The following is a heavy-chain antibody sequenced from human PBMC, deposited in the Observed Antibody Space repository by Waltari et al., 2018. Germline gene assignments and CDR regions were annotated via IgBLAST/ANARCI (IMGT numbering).Heavy chain of an antibody. CDR2: IYSSGST. J-gene: IGHJ3*02. V-gene: IGHV4-61*02. D-gene: IGHD1-1*01. CDR1: GGSLISGLYP. CDR3: ARDTGTSDAFDI. Sequence: QVQLQESGPGLVKPSQTLSLTCRVSGGSLISGLYPLTLVRQPAGKTLEWIGRIYSSGSTDQNPSLKTRVTISVDTSKNQFSLKLSSVTAADTAVYYCARDTGTSDAFDIWGQGTMVTVSS.